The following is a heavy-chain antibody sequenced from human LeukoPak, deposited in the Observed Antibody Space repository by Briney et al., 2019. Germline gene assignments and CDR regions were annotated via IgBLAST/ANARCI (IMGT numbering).Heavy chain of an antibody. D-gene: IGHD5-12*01. J-gene: IGHJ2*01. CDR3: ERVSNEGSVANSYWYLDL. CDR1: GGSISSYY. CDR2: IYYSGTT. V-gene: IGHV4-59*01. Sequence: PSETLSLTCTVSGGSISSYYWSWLRQPPGKGLEYIGDIYYSGTTNYNPSLKSRVTISADTSKNQCSLKLSSVTAADTAVYYCERVSNEGSVANSYWYLDLWGRGTLVTVSS.